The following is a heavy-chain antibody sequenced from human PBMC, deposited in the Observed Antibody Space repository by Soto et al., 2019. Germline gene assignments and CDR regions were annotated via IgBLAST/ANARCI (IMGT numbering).Heavy chain of an antibody. CDR1: GFTFSSYA. CDR2: ISGSGGST. J-gene: IGHJ5*02. CDR3: AKAGSATNWFDR. V-gene: IGHV3-23*01. Sequence: WGSLRLSCAASGFTFSSYAMSWVRQAPGKGLEWVSAISGSGGSTYYADSVKGRFTISRDNSKNTLYLQMNSLRAEDTAVYYCAKAGSATNWFDRWGRGNMVTVSS.